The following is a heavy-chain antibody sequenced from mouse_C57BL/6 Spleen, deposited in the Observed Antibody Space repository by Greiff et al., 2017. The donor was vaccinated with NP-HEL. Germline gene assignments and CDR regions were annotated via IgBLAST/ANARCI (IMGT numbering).Heavy chain of an antibody. CDR2: IDPEDGDT. D-gene: IGHD1-1*01. CDR1: GFNIHDYY. Sequence: VQLQQSGAELVRPGASVKLSCTASGFNIHDYYMHWVKQRPEQGLEWIGRIDPEDGDTEYAPKFQGKATMTADTSSNTAYLQLSSLTSEDTAVYYCTTFYYYGSSYCFDYWGQGTTLTVSS. CDR3: TTFYYYGSSYCFDY. J-gene: IGHJ2*01. V-gene: IGHV14-1*01.